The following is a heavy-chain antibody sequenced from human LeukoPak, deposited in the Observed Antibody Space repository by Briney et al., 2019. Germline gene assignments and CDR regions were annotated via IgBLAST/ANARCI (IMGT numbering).Heavy chain of an antibody. CDR1: KYTFTNYY. CDR3: ARAGEIVVTSDAFDI. V-gene: IGHV1-46*01. J-gene: IGHJ3*02. Sequence: ASVKVSCKASKYTFTNYYIHWVRQAPGQGLEWMGMINPSGGSTTYAQKFQGRVTMTRDTSTSTVYMELSSLRSEDTAVYYCARAGEIVVTSDAFDIWGQETMVTVSS. CDR2: INPSGGST. D-gene: IGHD3-22*01.